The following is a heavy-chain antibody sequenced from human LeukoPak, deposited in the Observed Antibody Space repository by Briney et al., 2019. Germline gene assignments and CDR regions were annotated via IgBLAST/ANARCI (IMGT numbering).Heavy chain of an antibody. CDR3: AKDGVRGGSYYYMDV. V-gene: IGHV3-43D*03. J-gene: IGHJ6*03. CDR2: ISWDGGST. D-gene: IGHD3-10*01. CDR1: GVTVDEYP. Sequence: GEALPLSCAASGVTVDEYPMHRDRQEKGKGLEWVSLISWDGGSTYYADSVKGRFSISRDNSKNSLYLQMNSLRAEDTALYYCAKDGVRGGSYYYMDVWGKGTTVTVSS.